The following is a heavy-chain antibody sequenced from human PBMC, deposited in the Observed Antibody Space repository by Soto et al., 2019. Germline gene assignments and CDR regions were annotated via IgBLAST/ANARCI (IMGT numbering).Heavy chain of an antibody. CDR2: ISWNSGSI. CDR3: AKDIGHGSGRPF. J-gene: IGHJ4*02. CDR1: GFTFDDYA. D-gene: IGHD3-10*01. Sequence: EVQLVESVVVLVQPGRSLRLSCAASGFTFDDYAMHWFRQAPGNGLEWVSGISWNSGSIGYADSVKVRVTISRDNAKNSLDLHMNSLRAEYTALYYCAKDIGHGSGRPFWGQGTLVTVSS. V-gene: IGHV3-9*01.